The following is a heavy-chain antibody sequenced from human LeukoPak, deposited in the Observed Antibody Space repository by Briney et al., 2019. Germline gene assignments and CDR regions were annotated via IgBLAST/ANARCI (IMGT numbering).Heavy chain of an antibody. CDR2: IIPIFGTA. CDR1: GGTFSSYA. CDR3: ARDNSVGDIAWWFDP. D-gene: IGHD3-16*02. V-gene: IGHV1-69*05. Sequence: SVKVSCKASGGTFSSYAISWVRQAPGQGLEWMGGIIPIFGTANYAQKFQGRVTMTRDMSTTTDYMELSSLRSEDTAVYYCARDNSVGDIAWWFDPWGQGTLVTVSS. J-gene: IGHJ5*02.